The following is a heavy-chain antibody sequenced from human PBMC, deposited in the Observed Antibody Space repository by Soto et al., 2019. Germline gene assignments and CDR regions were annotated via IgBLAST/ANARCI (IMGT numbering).Heavy chain of an antibody. D-gene: IGHD3-9*01. Sequence: XGSLRLSCVASGFTFNSYVMSWVRQTPEKGLEWVSAISGSGWQTYYAQSVQGRFTISRDNSKSTVYLHMNSLRAEDSGIYYCAKGRYFDVSGGCANFWGRGTLVTVSS. CDR2: ISGSGWQT. V-gene: IGHV3-23*01. CDR3: AKGRYFDVSGGCANF. J-gene: IGHJ4*02. CDR1: GFTFNSYV.